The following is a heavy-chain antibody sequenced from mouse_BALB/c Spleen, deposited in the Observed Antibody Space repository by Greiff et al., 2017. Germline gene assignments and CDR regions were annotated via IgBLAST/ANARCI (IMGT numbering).Heavy chain of an antibody. V-gene: IGHV5-4*02. Sequence: VKLVESGGGLVKPGGSLKLSCAASGFTFSDYYMYWVRQTPEKRLEWVATISDGGSYTYYPDSVKGRFTISRDNAKNNLYLQMSSLKSEDTAMYYCARYYYYAMDYWGQGTSVTVSS. CDR2: ISDGGSYT. CDR3: ARYYYYAMDY. CDR1: GFTFSDYY. J-gene: IGHJ4*01.